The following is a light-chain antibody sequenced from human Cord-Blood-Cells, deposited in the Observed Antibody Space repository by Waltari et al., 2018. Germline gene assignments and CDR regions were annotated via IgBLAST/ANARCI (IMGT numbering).Light chain of an antibody. CDR2: DVN. V-gene: IGLV2-14*03. Sequence: QSALTQPASVSGSPGQSITISCTGTSSDVGGYNYVSCYQQHPGKAPKLMVYDVNNRPSGVSNRFSGSKSGNTASLTTSGLQAEDEADYYCSSYTSSSTWVFGGGTKLTVL. CDR1: SSDVGGYNY. J-gene: IGLJ3*02. CDR3: SSYTSSSTWV.